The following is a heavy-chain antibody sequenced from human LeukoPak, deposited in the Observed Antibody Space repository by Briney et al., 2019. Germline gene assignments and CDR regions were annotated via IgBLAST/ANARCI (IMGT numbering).Heavy chain of an antibody. CDR3: ATTIIAATMDV. CDR2: ISASGGRI. V-gene: IGHV3-23*01. CDR1: GFTFSSYA. J-gene: IGHJ6*02. Sequence: GGSLRLSCAASGFTFSSYAMSWVRQAPGKGLEWVSVISASGGRISYADSVKGRFTVSRDNSKNTLYLQMNSLRAEDTAVYYCATTIIAATMDVWGQGTTVTVSS. D-gene: IGHD6-13*01.